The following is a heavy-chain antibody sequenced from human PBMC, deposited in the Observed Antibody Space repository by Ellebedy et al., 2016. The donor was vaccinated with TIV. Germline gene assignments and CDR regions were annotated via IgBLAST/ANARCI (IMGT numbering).Heavy chain of an antibody. J-gene: IGHJ5*02. Sequence: MPSETLSLTCTVSGGSISTYYWSWIRQPPGKGLEWIGYIYYSGSTNYNPSLKSRVTISVDTSKNQFSLKLSSVTAADTAVYYCARDFHLRGTNWFDPWGQGTLVTVSS. CDR2: IYYSGST. V-gene: IGHV4-59*01. CDR3: ARDFHLRGTNWFDP. CDR1: GGSISTYY. D-gene: IGHD1-1*01.